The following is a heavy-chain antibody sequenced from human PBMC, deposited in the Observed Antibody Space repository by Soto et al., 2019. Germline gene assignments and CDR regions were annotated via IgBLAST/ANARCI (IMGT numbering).Heavy chain of an antibody. CDR1: GGSISRSTYY. Sequence: SETLSLTCTVSGGSISRSTYYWGWIRQPPGKGLEWIGSIYYSGSTYYRPSLKSRVTISVDTSKNQFSLKLSSVTAADTAVYYCARQVPTAIRLGWFDPWGQGTLVTSPQ. D-gene: IGHD2-2*02. V-gene: IGHV4-39*01. CDR2: IYYSGST. J-gene: IGHJ5*02. CDR3: ARQVPTAIRLGWFDP.